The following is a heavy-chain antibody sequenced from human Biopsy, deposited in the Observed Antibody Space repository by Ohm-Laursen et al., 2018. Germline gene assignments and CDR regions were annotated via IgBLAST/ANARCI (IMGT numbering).Heavy chain of an antibody. CDR3: ASVVLNPTNDAFDL. CDR1: GGSIGGSGDY. Sequence: SETLSLTCTVSGGSIGGSGDYWSWIRQPPGKGLEWIGYISDTGTTNYNPSLKSRVTMSVDTSKKQLSLRLRSVTAADTAMYYCASVVLNPTNDAFDLWGQGTMVVVSS. J-gene: IGHJ3*01. V-gene: IGHV4-61*05. CDR2: ISDTGTT. D-gene: IGHD2-2*01.